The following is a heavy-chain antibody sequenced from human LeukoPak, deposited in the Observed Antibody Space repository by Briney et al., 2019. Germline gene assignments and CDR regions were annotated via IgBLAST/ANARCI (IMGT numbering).Heavy chain of an antibody. CDR1: GYTFTNYY. CDR3: AREWWGYDVLTGDNWFDP. Sequence: ASVKVSCKASGYTFTNYYIHWVRQAPGQGLEWMGIINPSGGSTNYAQKFQGRVTMTTDTSTNTAYIELRSLTSDDTAAYYCAREWWGYDVLTGDNWFDPWGQGTLVIVSS. CDR2: INPSGGST. V-gene: IGHV1-46*01. J-gene: IGHJ5*02. D-gene: IGHD3-9*01.